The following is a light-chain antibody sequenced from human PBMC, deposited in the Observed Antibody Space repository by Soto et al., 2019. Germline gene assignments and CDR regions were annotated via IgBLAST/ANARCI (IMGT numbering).Light chain of an antibody. CDR3: LLVYGDAWV. V-gene: IGLV7-43*01. J-gene: IGLJ3*02. Sequence: QTVVTQEPSLTVSPGGTVTLTCASSTGAVTSGYYPNWFQQKAGQAPRVLIYSTSNKHSWTPARFSGSLLGGKAALTLSGVQPEDEAEYYCLLVYGDAWVFGGGTKVTVL. CDR1: TGAVTSGYY. CDR2: STS.